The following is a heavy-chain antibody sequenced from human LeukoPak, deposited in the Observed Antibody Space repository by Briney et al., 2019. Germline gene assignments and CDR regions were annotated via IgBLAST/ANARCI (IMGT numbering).Heavy chain of an antibody. J-gene: IGHJ2*01. CDR2: ISGSGGST. CDR1: GFTFSSYA. Sequence: GGSLRLSCAASGFTFSSYAMSWVRQAPGKGLEWVSGISGSGGSTYYADSVKGRFTIFRDNSKNTLYLQMNSLRAEDTAVYYCARAVGGHWYFDLWGRGTLVTVSS. V-gene: IGHV3-23*01. D-gene: IGHD6-19*01. CDR3: ARAVGGHWYFDL.